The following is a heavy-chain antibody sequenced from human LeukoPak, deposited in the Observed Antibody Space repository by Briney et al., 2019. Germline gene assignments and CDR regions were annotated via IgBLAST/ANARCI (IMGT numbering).Heavy chain of an antibody. CDR1: GGSISSTNYK. D-gene: IGHD3-22*01. Sequence: SETLSLTCTVAGGSISSTNYKWGWIRQPPGKGLEWIGTIYYTGSTYYNPSLKSRVTISVATSTTHFSLKLSSVTAAATAVYSCERDQGTIILGYFDYWGQGTLVTVSS. CDR2: IYYTGST. V-gene: IGHV4-39*07. CDR3: ERDQGTIILGYFDY. J-gene: IGHJ4*02.